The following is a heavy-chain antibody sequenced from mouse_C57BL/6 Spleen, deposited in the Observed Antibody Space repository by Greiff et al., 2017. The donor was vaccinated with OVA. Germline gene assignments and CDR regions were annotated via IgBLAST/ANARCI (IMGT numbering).Heavy chain of an antibody. D-gene: IGHD4-1*02. J-gene: IGHJ4*01. Sequence: EVKLMESGGDLVKPGGSLKLSCAASGFTFSSYGMSWVRQTPDKRLEWVATISSGGSYTYYPDSVKGRFTISRDNAKNTLYLQMSSLKSEDTAMYYCARLQLGREDAMDYWGQGTSVTVSS. CDR2: ISSGGSYT. CDR3: ARLQLGREDAMDY. CDR1: GFTFSSYG. V-gene: IGHV5-6*01.